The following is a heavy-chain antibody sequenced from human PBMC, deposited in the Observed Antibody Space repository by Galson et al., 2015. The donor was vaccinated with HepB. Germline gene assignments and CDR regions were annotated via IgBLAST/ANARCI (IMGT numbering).Heavy chain of an antibody. CDR1: GYNFINYG. D-gene: IGHD3-16*01. CDR2: ISTRNGYT. Sequence: SVKVSCKASGYNFINYGINWVRQAPGQGPEWMGWISTRNGYTKYTQKFQGRVTMTTDTSTTTVYMELRNLRSDDTAVYYCARDGGITILGGARFYPWGQGALVSVSS. V-gene: IGHV1-18*01. J-gene: IGHJ5*02. CDR3: ARDGGITILGGARFYP.